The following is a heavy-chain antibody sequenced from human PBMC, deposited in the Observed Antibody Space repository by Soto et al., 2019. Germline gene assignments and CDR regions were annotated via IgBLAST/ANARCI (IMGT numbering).Heavy chain of an antibody. CDR3: ARGPSRDYYGSGSYYY. Sequence: SETLSLTCTVSGGSISSGGYYWSWIRQHPGKGLEWIGYIYYSGSTYYNPSLKSRVTISVDTSKNQFSLKLSSVTAADPAVYYCARGPSRDYYGSGSYYYWGQGTLVTVSS. V-gene: IGHV4-31*03. CDR2: IYYSGST. J-gene: IGHJ4*02. CDR1: GGSISSGGYY. D-gene: IGHD3-10*01.